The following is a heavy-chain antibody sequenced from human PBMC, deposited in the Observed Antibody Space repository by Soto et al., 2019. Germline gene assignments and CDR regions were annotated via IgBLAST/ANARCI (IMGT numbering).Heavy chain of an antibody. V-gene: IGHV4-39*01. Sequence: SETLSLTGTVSGGSISSSSYYWGGIRQPPGKRLEWIGSIYNRGSTYYNQSLKSRVTISLDTSKNQFSLKLSSVTAADTAVYYCARRLYYDSSGFEGGGMDVWGQGTTVTVSS. CDR2: IYNRGST. CDR3: ARRLYYDSSGFEGGGMDV. J-gene: IGHJ6*02. D-gene: IGHD3-22*01. CDR1: GGSISSSSYY.